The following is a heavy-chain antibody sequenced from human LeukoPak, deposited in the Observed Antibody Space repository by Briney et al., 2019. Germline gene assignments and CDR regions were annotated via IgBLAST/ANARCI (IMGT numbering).Heavy chain of an antibody. Sequence: GGSLRLSCAASGFAFSSYEMNWVRQAPGKGLEWVSYISSSDSIIYYADSVKGRFTISRDNAKNSLYLQMNSLRAEDTAVYYCARGDNSGPDYYYYMDVWGKGTTVT. V-gene: IGHV3-48*03. D-gene: IGHD6-19*01. CDR3: ARGDNSGPDYYYYMDV. CDR2: ISSSDSII. CDR1: GFAFSSYE. J-gene: IGHJ6*03.